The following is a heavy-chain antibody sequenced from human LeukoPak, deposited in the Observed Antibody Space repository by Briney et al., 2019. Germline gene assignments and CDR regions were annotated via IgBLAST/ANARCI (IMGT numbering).Heavy chain of an antibody. D-gene: IGHD3-22*01. Sequence: ASVKVSCKASGYTFTGYYIHWLRQAPGQGLEWMGWINPNSGGTNYAQKFQGRVTMTRDTSISTAYMELSRLRSDDTAVYYCARVNNYYDSSGYLYYFDYWGQGTLVTVSS. CDR3: ARVNNYYDSSGYLYYFDY. CDR1: GYTFTGYY. J-gene: IGHJ4*02. V-gene: IGHV1-2*02. CDR2: INPNSGGT.